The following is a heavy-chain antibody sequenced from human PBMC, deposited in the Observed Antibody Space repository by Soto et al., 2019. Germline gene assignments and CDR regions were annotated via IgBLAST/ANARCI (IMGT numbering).Heavy chain of an antibody. Sequence: QVQLVQSGAEERKPGASVKVSCKASGYKFSTYAMHWVRRAPGQSLEWMGWFNGGNGNIKYSQKFEGRVTITTDTAASTAYMELNMLRSEDTAVYYCARGNVRGGCLDYWCQGTLVSVSS. CDR1: GYKFSTYA. CDR3: ARGNVRGGCLDY. D-gene: IGHD3-10*01. J-gene: IGHJ4*02. CDR2: FNGGNGNI. V-gene: IGHV1-3*05.